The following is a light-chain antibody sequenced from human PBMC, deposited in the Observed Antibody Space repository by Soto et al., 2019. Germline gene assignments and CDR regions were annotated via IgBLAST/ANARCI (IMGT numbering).Light chain of an antibody. CDR2: EVV. CDR3: KSYAGSNTYV. Sequence: LTQPPSASGSPGQSVTIACTGTKNDIGVYDFVSWYQHHPGKAPRLIIYEVVQRPSGVPDRFSGSKSGNTASLTVSGLQAADEADYFCKSYAGSNTYVFGSGTKVTVL. CDR1: KNDIGVYDF. V-gene: IGLV2-8*01. J-gene: IGLJ1*01.